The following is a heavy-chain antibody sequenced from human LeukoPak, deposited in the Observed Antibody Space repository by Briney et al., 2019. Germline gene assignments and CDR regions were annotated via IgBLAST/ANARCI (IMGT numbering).Heavy chain of an antibody. CDR3: ARGRLQVLGY. J-gene: IGHJ4*02. D-gene: IGHD4-11*01. Sequence: SETLSLTCAVSGGSINSGGYSWSWIRQPPGKGLEWIGYIYHSGSTYYNPSLKSRVTISVDRSKNQFSLKLSSVTAADTAVYYCARGRLQVLGYWGQGTLVTVSS. CDR2: IYHSGST. V-gene: IGHV4-30-2*01. CDR1: GGSINSGGYS.